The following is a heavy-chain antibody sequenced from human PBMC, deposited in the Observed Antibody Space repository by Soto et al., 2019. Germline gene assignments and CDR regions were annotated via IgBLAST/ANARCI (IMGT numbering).Heavy chain of an antibody. V-gene: IGHV4-59*08. J-gene: IGHJ4*02. D-gene: IGHD2-2*01. CDR2: IYYSGST. CDR3: ARLGVVPAAILDY. CDR1: GGSISSYY. Sequence: SETLSLTCTVSGGSISSYYWSWIRQPPGKGLEWIGYIYYSGSTNYNPSLKSRVTISVDTSKNQFSLKLSSVTAADTSVYYCARLGVVPAAILDYWGQGTLVTVSS.